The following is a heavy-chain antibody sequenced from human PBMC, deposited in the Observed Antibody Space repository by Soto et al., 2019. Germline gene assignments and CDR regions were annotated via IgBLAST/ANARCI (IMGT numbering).Heavy chain of an antibody. D-gene: IGHD6-13*01. CDR2: TSSSGKTV. V-gene: IGHV3-11*01. CDR3: ARDTVAAKPDF. J-gene: IGHJ4*02. Sequence: QVQLVESGGGLVKPGGSLRLSCAASGFNFGDYYMSWIRQAPGRGLEWVSYTSSSGKTVYYADFLWGRFTIYRDNAKNSLYLQMNSLSAEDTAVYYCARDTVAAKPDFWGQGTLVTVSS. CDR1: GFNFGDYY.